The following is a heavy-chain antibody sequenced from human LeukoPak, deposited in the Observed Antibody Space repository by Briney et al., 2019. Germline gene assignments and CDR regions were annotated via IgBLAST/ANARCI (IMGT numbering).Heavy chain of an antibody. V-gene: IGHV4-30-2*01. CDR3: ARAGGVVGATTWNY. D-gene: IGHD1-26*01. CDR1: GGSISSGGYY. CDR2: IYHSGST. Sequence: PSETLSLTCTVSGGSISSGGYYWSWIRQPPGKGLEWIGYIYHSGSTYYNPSLKSRVTISVDRSKNQFSLKLSSVTAADTAVYYCARAGGVVGATTWNYWGQGTLVTVSS. J-gene: IGHJ4*02.